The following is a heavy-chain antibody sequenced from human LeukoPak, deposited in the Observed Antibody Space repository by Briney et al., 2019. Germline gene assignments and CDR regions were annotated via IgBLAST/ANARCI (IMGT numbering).Heavy chain of an antibody. CDR2: IYSGGST. V-gene: IGHV3-66*01. CDR3: ARDVGELPDY. CDR1: GFTFSSYS. Sequence: GGSLRLSCAASGFTFSSYSMNWVRQAPGKGLEWVSVIYSGGSTYYADSVKGRFTISRDNSKNTLYLQMNSLRVEDTAVYYCARDVGELPDYWGQGTLVTVSS. J-gene: IGHJ4*02. D-gene: IGHD1-26*01.